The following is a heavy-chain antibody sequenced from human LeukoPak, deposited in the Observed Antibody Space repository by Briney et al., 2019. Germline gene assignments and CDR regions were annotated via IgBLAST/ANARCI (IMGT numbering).Heavy chain of an antibody. Sequence: GGSLGLSCAASGFTFSSYGMHWVRQAPGEGLEWVAVISYDGSNKYYADSVKGRFTISRDTSKNTLYLQMNSLRAEDTAVYYCARDTYYYDSSGYYAIDSWGQGTLVTVSS. V-gene: IGHV3-30*03. D-gene: IGHD3-22*01. CDR3: ARDTYYYDSSGYYAIDS. CDR1: GFTFSSYG. J-gene: IGHJ4*02. CDR2: ISYDGSNK.